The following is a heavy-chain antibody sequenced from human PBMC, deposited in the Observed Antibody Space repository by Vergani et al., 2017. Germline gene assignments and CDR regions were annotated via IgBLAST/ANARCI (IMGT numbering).Heavy chain of an antibody. J-gene: IGHJ4*02. CDR1: GYTFTSYG. V-gene: IGHV1-8*02. D-gene: IGHD3-22*01. CDR3: ARGSAYYDSSGYFTPGY. Sequence: QVQLVQSGAEVKKPGASVKVSCKASGYTFTSYGINWVRQATGQGLEWMGWMNPNSGNTGYAQKFQGRVTMTRNTSISTAYMELSSLRSEDTAVYYCARGSAYYDSSGYFTPGYWGQGTLVTVSS. CDR2: MNPNSGNT.